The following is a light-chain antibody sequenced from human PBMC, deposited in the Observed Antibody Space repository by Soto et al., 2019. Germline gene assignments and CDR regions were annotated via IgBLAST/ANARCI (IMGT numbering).Light chain of an antibody. CDR3: QQSYSTPWT. Sequence: DIKLTQSPSPLSAYVGDKVTVTSRASQTIGSWLAWYQQKPGKAPKLLIYLASTLHSGVPSSFSGSGSGTDFSLTISSLQPEDFATYYCQQSYSTPWTFGQGTKVDIK. V-gene: IGKV1-39*01. CDR1: QTIGSW. J-gene: IGKJ1*01. CDR2: LAS.